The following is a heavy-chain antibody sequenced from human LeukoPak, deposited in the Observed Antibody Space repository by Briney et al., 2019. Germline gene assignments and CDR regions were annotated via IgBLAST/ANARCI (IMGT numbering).Heavy chain of an antibody. CDR1: GYTFSDYY. J-gene: IGHJ4*02. D-gene: IGHD3-16*01. Sequence: ASVKVSCKASGYTFSDYYMHWVRQAPGQGLEWMGWISPYNGNTNYGQKFQGRVTMTTDTSTNTAYVEVRSLRSDDTAVYYCARDPSNYDYIWGSLDYWGQGTLVTVSS. CDR3: ARDPSNYDYIWGSLDY. V-gene: IGHV1-18*01. CDR2: ISPYNGNT.